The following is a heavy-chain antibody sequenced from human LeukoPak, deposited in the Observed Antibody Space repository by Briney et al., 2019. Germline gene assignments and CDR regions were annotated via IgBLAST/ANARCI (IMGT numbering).Heavy chain of an antibody. CDR3: ARVSLDSSGYYHYNLDY. CDR2: IYYTGST. Sequence: PSETLSLTCAVYSGSFSGDYWTWIRQPPGKGLEWIGYIYYTGSTDYNPSLKSRVTISVDTSKNQFSLKLSSVTAADTAVYYCARVSLDSSGYYHYNLDYWGQGTLVTVSS. J-gene: IGHJ4*02. V-gene: IGHV4-59*01. CDR1: SGSFSGDY. D-gene: IGHD3-22*01.